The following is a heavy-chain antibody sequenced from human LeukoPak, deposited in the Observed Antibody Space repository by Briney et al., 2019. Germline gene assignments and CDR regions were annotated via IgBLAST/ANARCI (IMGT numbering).Heavy chain of an antibody. Sequence: SETLSLTCAVYGGSFSGYYWSWIRQPPGKGLEWIGEINHSGSTNYNPSLKSRVTISVDTSKNQFSLKLSSVTAADTAVYYCASVTMIGPYYYYGMDVWGQGTTVTVSS. CDR1: GGSFSGYY. V-gene: IGHV4-34*01. CDR2: INHSGST. D-gene: IGHD3-22*01. CDR3: ASVTMIGPYYYYGMDV. J-gene: IGHJ6*02.